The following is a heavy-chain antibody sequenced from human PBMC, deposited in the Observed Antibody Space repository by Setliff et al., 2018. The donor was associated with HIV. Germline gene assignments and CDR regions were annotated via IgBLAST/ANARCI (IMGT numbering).Heavy chain of an antibody. J-gene: IGHJ5*02. CDR3: ARVLLRTNPLYGVASNWFDP. CDR1: GFTFSDFW. V-gene: IGHV3-7*03. D-gene: IGHD2-8*01. CDR2: ISPEGNKK. Sequence: GGSLRLSCAASGFTFSDFWMYWVRQAPGKGLEWVANISPEGNKKYYVGSVKGRFTSSRDNAKSLLFLQMSGLRPEDTAVYYCARVLLRTNPLYGVASNWFDPWGQGTLVTVSS.